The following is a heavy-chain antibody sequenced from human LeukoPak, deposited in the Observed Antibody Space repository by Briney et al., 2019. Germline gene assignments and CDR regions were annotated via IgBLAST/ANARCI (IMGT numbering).Heavy chain of an antibody. CDR1: GFTFSTYA. D-gene: IGHD3-3*01. V-gene: IGHV3-30-3*01. CDR2: ISNDGSNK. CDR3: ARDFKTYYDFWSNMDV. J-gene: IGHJ6*03. Sequence: GGSLRLSCAASGFTFSTYAMHWVRQAPGKGLEWVAVISNDGSNKYYADSVKGRFTISRDNSKNTLYLQMNSPRAEDTALYYCARDFKTYYDFWSNMDVWGKGTTVTVSS.